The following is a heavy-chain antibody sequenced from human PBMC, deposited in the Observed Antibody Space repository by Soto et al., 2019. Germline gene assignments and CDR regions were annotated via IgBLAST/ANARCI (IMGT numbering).Heavy chain of an antibody. CDR2: IYPGDSDT. D-gene: IGHD3-22*01. V-gene: IGHV5-51*01. J-gene: IGHJ6*02. CDR1: GYSFTSYW. Sequence: PGESLKISCKGSGYSFTSYWIGWVRQMPGKGLEWMGIIYPGDSDTRYGPSFQGQVTISADKSISTAYLQWSSLKASDTAMYYCARHGIDYYDSSGYSGLGMDVWGQGTTVTVSS. CDR3: ARHGIDYYDSSGYSGLGMDV.